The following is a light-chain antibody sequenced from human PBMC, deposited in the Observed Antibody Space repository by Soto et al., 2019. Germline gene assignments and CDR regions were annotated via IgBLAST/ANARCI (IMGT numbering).Light chain of an antibody. Sequence: QSGLTQPASVSGSPGQLITISCTGTISDVSGYDYVSWYQHYPGKAPELLIYDVSNRPSGVSDRFSGSKSGNTASLTISGLQAEDEADYYCTSYTTSSTYVFGTGTKVPVL. CDR2: DVS. J-gene: IGLJ1*01. CDR3: TSYTTSSTYV. V-gene: IGLV2-14*03. CDR1: ISDVSGYDY.